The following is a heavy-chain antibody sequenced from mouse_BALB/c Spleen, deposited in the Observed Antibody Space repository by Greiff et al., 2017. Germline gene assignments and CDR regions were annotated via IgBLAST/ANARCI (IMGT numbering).Heavy chain of an antibody. J-gene: IGHJ1*01. CDR1: GFTFSSYT. CDR2: ISNGGGST. CDR3: ARHGDGSSYWYFDV. D-gene: IGHD1-1*01. Sequence: EVQRVESGGGLVQPGGSLKLSCAASGFTFSSYTMSWVRQTPEKRLEWVAYISNGGGSTYYPDTVKGRFTISRDNAKNTLYLQMSSLKSEDTAMYYCARHGDGSSYWYFDVWGAGTTVTVSS. V-gene: IGHV5-12-2*01.